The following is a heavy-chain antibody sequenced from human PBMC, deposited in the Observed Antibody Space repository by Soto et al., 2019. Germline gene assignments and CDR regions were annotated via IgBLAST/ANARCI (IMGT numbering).Heavy chain of an antibody. CDR2: ISSSSSTI. V-gene: IGHV3-48*01. CDR3: ARVYRH. J-gene: IGHJ4*02. Sequence: EVQLVESGGGLVQPGGSLRLSCVVSGFTLRSYSMNWVRQAPGKGLEWVSYISSSSSTIYYADSVKGRFTISRDNAKNSLYLQMNSRRAEDTAVYYCARVYRHWGQGTLVTVSS. CDR1: GFTLRSYS. D-gene: IGHD2-2*02.